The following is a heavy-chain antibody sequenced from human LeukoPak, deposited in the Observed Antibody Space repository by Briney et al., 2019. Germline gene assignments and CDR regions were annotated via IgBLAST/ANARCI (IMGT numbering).Heavy chain of an antibody. D-gene: IGHD1-7*01. CDR1: GDSISDHY. J-gene: IGHJ6*03. CDR3: AKFGNYPVHVSYSYYYLDV. V-gene: IGHV4-59*11. Sequence: SETLSLTCTVSGDSISDHYWSWVRQPPGKGLEYLGYIHYSGSTDSSPSLKSRVTISVDTSKNQFSLRLSSVTAADTAVYYCAKFGNYPVHVSYSYYYLDVWGKGTTVTVSS. CDR2: IHYSGST.